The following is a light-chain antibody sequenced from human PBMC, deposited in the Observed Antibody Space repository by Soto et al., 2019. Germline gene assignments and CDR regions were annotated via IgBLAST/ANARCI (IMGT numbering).Light chain of an antibody. J-gene: IGKJ4*01. Sequence: EIVLTQSPATLSLSPGDRATLSCRASQTIVNYLAWYQQTPGQAPRLLLYDASTRATGIPARCSGRGSGTDFTLTISSLEPEEFAVDYCQQRANWPLTCAGGTRVEIK. CDR2: DAS. V-gene: IGKV3-11*01. CDR1: QTIVNY. CDR3: QQRANWPLT.